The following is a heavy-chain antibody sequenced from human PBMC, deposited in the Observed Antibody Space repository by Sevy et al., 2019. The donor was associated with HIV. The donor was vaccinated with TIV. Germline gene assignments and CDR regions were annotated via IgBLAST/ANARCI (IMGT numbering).Heavy chain of an antibody. CDR1: GFTFSSYG. D-gene: IGHD6-25*01. J-gene: IGHJ3*01. V-gene: IGHV3-33*01. CDR2: IWVDGINN. CDR3: ARERRPFDAFDV. Sequence: YLRLSCAASGFTFSSYGMHWVRQAPGKGLERAAVIWVDGINNYYSDSVRGRFTISRDNSKNTLYLQMNSLRIDDTAVYYCARERRPFDAFDVWGQGTMVNVSS.